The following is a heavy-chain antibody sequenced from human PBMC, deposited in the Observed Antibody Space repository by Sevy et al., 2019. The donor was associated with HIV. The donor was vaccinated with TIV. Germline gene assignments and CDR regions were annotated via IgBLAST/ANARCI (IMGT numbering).Heavy chain of an antibody. CDR2: ISTDGGDT. CDR1: GFTFSSYG. J-gene: IGHJ5*02. Sequence: GGSLRLSCSASGFTFSSYGMHWVRQAPGKGLEYVSAISTDGGDTYYADSVKGRFTISRDNSKNTLFLQMSSLRAADTAVYYCVKDASSWSYNWFDPWGQGTLVTVSS. V-gene: IGHV3-64D*06. D-gene: IGHD6-13*01. CDR3: VKDASSWSYNWFDP.